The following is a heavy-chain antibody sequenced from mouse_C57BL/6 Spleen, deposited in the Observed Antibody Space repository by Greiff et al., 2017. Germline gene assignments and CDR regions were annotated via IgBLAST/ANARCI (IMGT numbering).Heavy chain of an antibody. CDR1: GFTFSDYG. CDR3: ARPGPYYFDY. Sequence: EVKLMESGGGLVKPGGSLKLSCAASGFTFSDYGMHWVRQAPEKGLEWVAYISSGSSTIYYADTVKGRFTISRDNAKNPLFLQMTSLRSEDTAMYYCARPGPYYFDYWGQGTTLTVSS. CDR2: ISSGSSTI. D-gene: IGHD3-3*01. V-gene: IGHV5-17*01. J-gene: IGHJ2*01.